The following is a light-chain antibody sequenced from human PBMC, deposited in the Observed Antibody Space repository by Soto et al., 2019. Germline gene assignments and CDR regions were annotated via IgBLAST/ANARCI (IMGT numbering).Light chain of an antibody. J-gene: IGLJ1*01. V-gene: IGLV2-14*01. CDR3: SSYTKSSSYV. Sequence: QSVLTQPASVSGSPGQSITISCTGTSSDVGGYIYVSWYQQHPGKAPKLMIYDVTSRPSGVSYRFSGSKSGTTASLTISGLQAEDESYYYCSSYTKSSSYVFGIGTKLTV. CDR2: DVT. CDR1: SSDVGGYIY.